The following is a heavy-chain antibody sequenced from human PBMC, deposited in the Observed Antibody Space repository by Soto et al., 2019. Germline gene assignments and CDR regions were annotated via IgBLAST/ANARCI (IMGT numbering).Heavy chain of an antibody. J-gene: IGHJ5*02. V-gene: IGHV4-39*01. Sequence: QLQLQESGPGLVKPSETLSLTCTVSGGSISSGRYYWGWIRQPPGKGLEWIGSIYYSGSTYSNPSFQSRVTTFVDTSKNQFSLRLSSVTAADTAVYYCARHSDCSGGSCYSEYFAVGNWFDPWGQGTLVTVSS. CDR2: IYYSGST. CDR3: ARHSDCSGGSCYSEYFAVGNWFDP. CDR1: GGSISSGRYY. D-gene: IGHD2-15*01.